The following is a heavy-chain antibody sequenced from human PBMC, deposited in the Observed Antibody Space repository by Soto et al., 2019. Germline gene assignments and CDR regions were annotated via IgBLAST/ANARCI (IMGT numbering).Heavy chain of an antibody. Sequence: ASETLSLTCTVSGGSVSSNDYSWGWIRQSPGKGLEWIGTIYSSEDTRYNPSLLSRVTISVDTSKNQFSLKLSSVSAADTAVYYCARGVLYWGQGTLVTVSS. CDR1: GGSVSSNDYS. V-gene: IGHV4-39*01. J-gene: IGHJ4*02. CDR3: ARGVLY. D-gene: IGHD2-8*01. CDR2: IYSSEDT.